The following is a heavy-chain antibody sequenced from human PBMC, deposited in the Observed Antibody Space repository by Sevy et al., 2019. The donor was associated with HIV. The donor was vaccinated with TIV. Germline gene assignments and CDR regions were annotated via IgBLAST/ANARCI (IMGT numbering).Heavy chain of an antibody. CDR3: ARAEVDTAIEGFDY. J-gene: IGHJ4*02. Sequence: ASVKVSCKASVYTFTRYSMNWVRQAPGQGLEWIGWINTNTGNPTYAQAFTGRFVFSLDTSVSTAYLKISSLKAEDTAEYYCARAEVDTAIEGFDYWGQGSLVTVSS. CDR2: INTNTGNP. D-gene: IGHD5-18*01. CDR1: VYTFTRYS. V-gene: IGHV7-4-1*02.